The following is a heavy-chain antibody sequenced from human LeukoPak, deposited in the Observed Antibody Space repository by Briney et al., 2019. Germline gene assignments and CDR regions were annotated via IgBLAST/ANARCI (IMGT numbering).Heavy chain of an antibody. D-gene: IGHD1-1*01. Sequence: SQALSLTCVISGDIVFSNSGASNWTRHSPSGGLEWLGKTYYRSKWYNDYAVAVKSRITINPDTSKNQFSLQLNSVAPEDTAVYYGARARTPTTGYYYYYMDVWGKGTTVTVSS. CDR1: GDIVFSNSGA. CDR2: TYYRSKWYN. J-gene: IGHJ6*03. CDR3: ARARTPTTGYYYYYMDV. V-gene: IGHV6-1*01.